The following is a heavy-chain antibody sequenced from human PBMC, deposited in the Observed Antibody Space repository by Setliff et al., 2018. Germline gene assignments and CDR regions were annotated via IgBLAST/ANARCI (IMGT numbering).Heavy chain of an antibody. CDR2: IIPIFGTS. CDR3: AREGVDTRSSTDYRYYMDV. V-gene: IGHV1-69*13. D-gene: IGHD5-18*01. Sequence: ASVKVSCKASGDTFSNYAISWVRQAPGQGLEWMGGIIPIFGTSNYAQKFQGRVTITADESTSTAYMELSSLRTEDTAVYYCAREGVDTRSSTDYRYYMDVWGKGTTVTVSS. CDR1: GDTFSNYA. J-gene: IGHJ6*03.